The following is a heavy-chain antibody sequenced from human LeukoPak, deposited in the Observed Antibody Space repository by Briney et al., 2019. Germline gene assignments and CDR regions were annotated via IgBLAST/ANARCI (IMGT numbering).Heavy chain of an antibody. CDR3: AKTSVGEGRIIGSGYFDN. J-gene: IGHJ4*02. CDR1: GFTFSNHA. Sequence: GGSLRLSCAASGFTFSNHAMNWVRQAPGKGLEWVSIISGGGTVTYCADSVKGRFTISRDNSRNTLYLQMNSLRVEDTALYYCAKTSVGEGRIIGSGYFDNWGQGTLVTVSS. D-gene: IGHD2-15*01. CDR2: ISGGGTVT. V-gene: IGHV3-23*01.